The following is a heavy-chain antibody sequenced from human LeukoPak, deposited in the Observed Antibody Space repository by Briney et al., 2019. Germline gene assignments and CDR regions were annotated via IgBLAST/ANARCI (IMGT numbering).Heavy chain of an antibody. CDR3: ARVADYGDYDKYYFDY. CDR2: ISWNSGSI. CDR1: GFTFDDYA. Sequence: PGGSLRLSCAASGFTFDDYAMHWVRQAPGKGLEWVSGISWNSGSIGYADSVKGRFTISRDNAKNSLYLQMNSLRAEDTALYYCARVADYGDYDKYYFDYWGQGTLVTVSS. D-gene: IGHD4-17*01. J-gene: IGHJ4*02. V-gene: IGHV3-9*01.